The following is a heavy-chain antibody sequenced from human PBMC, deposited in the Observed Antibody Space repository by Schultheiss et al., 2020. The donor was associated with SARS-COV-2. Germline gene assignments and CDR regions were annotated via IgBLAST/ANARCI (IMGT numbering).Heavy chain of an antibody. CDR2: ISAYNGNT. Sequence: ASVKVSCKASGYTFTSYGISWVRQAPGQGLEWMGWISAYNGNTNYAQKLQGRVTMTTDTSTSTAYMELSSLRSEDTAVYYCARVAPDYYDSSGYSPPDYWGQGTLVTVSS. CDR1: GYTFTSYG. CDR3: ARVAPDYYDSSGYSPPDY. V-gene: IGHV1-18*01. D-gene: IGHD3-22*01. J-gene: IGHJ4*02.